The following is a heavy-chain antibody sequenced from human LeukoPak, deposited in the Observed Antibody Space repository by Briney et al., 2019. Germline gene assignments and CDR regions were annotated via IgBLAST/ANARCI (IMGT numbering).Heavy chain of an antibody. CDR1: GYTFTSYD. V-gene: IGHV1-8*01. Sequence: ASVKVSCQASGYTFTSYDINWVRQSTGQGLEWMGWMSPNSGNTGYAQKFQGRVTMTRNTSISTAYMELSSLRSEDTAVYYCARLGRSSGYQAPDYWGQGTLVTVSS. J-gene: IGHJ4*02. D-gene: IGHD3-3*01. CDR2: MSPNSGNT. CDR3: ARLGRSSGYQAPDY.